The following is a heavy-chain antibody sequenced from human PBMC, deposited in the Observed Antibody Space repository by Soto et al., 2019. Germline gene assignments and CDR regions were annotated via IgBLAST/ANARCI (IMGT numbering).Heavy chain of an antibody. CDR2: IVPIFGTA. CDR3: ARSLSPSFLYGMDV. D-gene: IGHD2-2*01. Sequence: SVKVSSRASGGTFSSYAISWVRQAPVQGLEWVGGIVPIFGTAKYAQKFQGRVTITGDESTSTAYMELSSLRSEDTAVYYCARSLSPSFLYGMDVWGQGTKVTVYS. J-gene: IGHJ6*02. V-gene: IGHV1-69*13. CDR1: GGTFSSYA.